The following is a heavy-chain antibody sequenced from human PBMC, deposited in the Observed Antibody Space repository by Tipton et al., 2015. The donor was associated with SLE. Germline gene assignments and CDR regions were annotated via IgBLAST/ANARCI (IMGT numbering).Heavy chain of an antibody. D-gene: IGHD2-15*01. CDR1: GGSFSGYY. CDR3: ARAEGSWDAFDI. V-gene: IGHV4-38-2*02. CDR2: IYHSGST. Sequence: TLSLTCTVSGGSFSGYYWGWIRQPPGKGLEWIGSIYHSGSTYYNPSLKSRVTISVDTSKNQFSLKLSSVTAADTAVYYCARAEGSWDAFDIWGQGTMVTVSS. J-gene: IGHJ3*02.